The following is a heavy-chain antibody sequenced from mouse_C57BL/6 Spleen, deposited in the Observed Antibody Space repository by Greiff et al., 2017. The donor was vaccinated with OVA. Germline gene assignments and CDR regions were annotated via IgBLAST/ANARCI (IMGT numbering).Heavy chain of an antibody. CDR3: ARELLPYYFDY. D-gene: IGHD2-12*01. Sequence: EVQLQESGPGLVKPSQSLSLTCSVTGYSITSGYYWNWIRQFPGNKLEWMGYISYDGSNNYNPSLKNRISITRDTSKNQFFLKLNSVTTEDTATYYCARELLPYYFDYWGQGTTLTVAS. V-gene: IGHV3-6*01. J-gene: IGHJ2*01. CDR1: GYSITSGYY. CDR2: ISYDGSN.